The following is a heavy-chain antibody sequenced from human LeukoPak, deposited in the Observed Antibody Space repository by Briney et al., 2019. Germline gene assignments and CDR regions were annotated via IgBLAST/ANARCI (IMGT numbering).Heavy chain of an antibody. CDR3: ARGVNTPLWFGEWGYYYYYMDV. J-gene: IGHJ6*03. V-gene: IGHV1-2*02. Sequence: GASVKVSCKASGYTFTGYYMHWVRQAPGQGLEWMGWINPNSGGTNYAQKFQGRVTMTRDTSISTAYMELSRLRSDDTAVYYCARGVNTPLWFGEWGYYYYYMDVWGKGTTVTISS. D-gene: IGHD3-10*01. CDR2: INPNSGGT. CDR1: GYTFTGYY.